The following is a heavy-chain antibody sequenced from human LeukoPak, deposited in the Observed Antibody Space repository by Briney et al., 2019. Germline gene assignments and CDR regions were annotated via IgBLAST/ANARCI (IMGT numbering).Heavy chain of an antibody. D-gene: IGHD5-18*01. CDR2: IIPVLNIT. V-gene: IGHV1-69*04. CDR3: AKDQGLTAPPPYGLDV. J-gene: IGHJ6*02. Sequence: ASLTVSCKTSGGTFSSSAITWVRQAPGQGLEWMGRIIPVLNITTYAQKFQGRVTITADTSTSTVYMELSSLRSEETAVYYCAKDQGLTAPPPYGLDVWGQGTTVIVTS. CDR1: GGTFSSSA.